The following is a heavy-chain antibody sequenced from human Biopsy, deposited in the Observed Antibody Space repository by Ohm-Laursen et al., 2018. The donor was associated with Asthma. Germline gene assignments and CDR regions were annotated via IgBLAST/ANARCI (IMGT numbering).Heavy chain of an antibody. CDR1: GFTFSSYG. V-gene: IGHV3-30*03. CDR3: ASQSSGPDFWSGYYYFDC. CDR2: ISYDGSNR. J-gene: IGHJ4*02. D-gene: IGHD3-3*01. Sequence: SLRLSCSASGFTFSSYGMHWVRQAPGKGLEWVAVISYDGSNRYYADSVKGRFTISRDNSKNTLYLQMNSLRAEDTAVYYCASQSSGPDFWSGYYYFDCWGQGTLVTVSS.